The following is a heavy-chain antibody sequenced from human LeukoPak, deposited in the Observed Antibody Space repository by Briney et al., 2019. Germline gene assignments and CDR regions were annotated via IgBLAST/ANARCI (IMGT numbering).Heavy chain of an antibody. V-gene: IGHV4-59*01. CDR3: ATSPRRALANWFDS. Sequence: SETLSLTCTVSGGSISSYYWSWIRQPPGKGLEWIGYIYYSGSTNYNPSLKSRVTISVDTSKNQFSLKLSSVTAADTAVYYCATSPRRALANWFDSWGQGTLVTVSS. J-gene: IGHJ5*01. CDR2: IYYSGST. CDR1: GGSISSYY. D-gene: IGHD3-3*02.